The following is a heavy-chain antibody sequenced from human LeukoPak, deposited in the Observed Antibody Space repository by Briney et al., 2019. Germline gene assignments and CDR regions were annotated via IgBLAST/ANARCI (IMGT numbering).Heavy chain of an antibody. D-gene: IGHD1-1*01. J-gene: IGHJ6*03. Sequence: ASVKVSCKASGYTFTGYYMHWVRQAPGQGLEWMGWINPNSGGTNYAQKFQGRFTITRDTSISTAYMELSRLRSDDTAVYYCARDALHPLSGYMDVWGKGTTVTVSS. CDR3: ARDALHPLSGYMDV. CDR2: INPNSGGT. V-gene: IGHV1-2*02. CDR1: GYTFTGYY.